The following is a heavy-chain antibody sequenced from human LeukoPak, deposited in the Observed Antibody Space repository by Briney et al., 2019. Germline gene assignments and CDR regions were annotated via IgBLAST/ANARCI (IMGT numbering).Heavy chain of an antibody. Sequence: PGGTLRLSCAASGFTFSSYSMNWVRKAPGKGLERVSSISSSSSYIYYADSVKGRFTISRDNAKSSLYLQMNSLRAEDTAVYYCLILRRDGYNPSWGQGTLVTVSS. CDR3: LILRRDGYNPS. D-gene: IGHD5-24*01. CDR2: ISSSSSYI. CDR1: GFTFSSYS. V-gene: IGHV3-21*01. J-gene: IGHJ5*02.